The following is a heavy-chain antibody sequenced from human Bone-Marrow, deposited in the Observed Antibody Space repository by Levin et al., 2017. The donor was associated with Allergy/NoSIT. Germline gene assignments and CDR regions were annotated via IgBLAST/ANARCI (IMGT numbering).Heavy chain of an antibody. J-gene: IGHJ4*02. CDR1: GGSISSSNW. CDR2: IYHTGST. Sequence: KPSETLSLTCAVSGGSISSSNWWTWVRQPPGKGLEWIGEIYHTGSTNYNPSLKSRVTISVDKSKNQFSLKLSSVTAADTAVYYCASGTSTGSRSLDCWGQGTLVTVSS. CDR3: ASGTSTGSRSLDC. D-gene: IGHD2-2*01. V-gene: IGHV4-4*02.